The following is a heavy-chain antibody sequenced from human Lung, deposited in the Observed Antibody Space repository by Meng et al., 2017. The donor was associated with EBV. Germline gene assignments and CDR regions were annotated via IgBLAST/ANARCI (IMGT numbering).Heavy chain of an antibody. CDR2: IWYDGVKK. V-gene: IGHV3-30*06. D-gene: IGHD4-17*01. J-gene: IGHJ4*03. CDR3: ARDFYGDYSLLDY. Sequence: QVQLVESGGGVVQPGRSLRLSCAASGYTFSSYGVHWVRQAPGKGLEWLTFIWYDGVKKSYTDSVKGRFTISRDNSRNTLYLEMDSLRAEDTAMYYCARDFYGDYSLLDYWGHGTLGTVSS. CDR1: GYTFSSYG.